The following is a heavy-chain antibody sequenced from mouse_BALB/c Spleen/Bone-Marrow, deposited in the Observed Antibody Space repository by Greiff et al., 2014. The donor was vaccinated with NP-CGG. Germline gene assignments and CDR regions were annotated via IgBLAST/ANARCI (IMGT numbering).Heavy chain of an antibody. V-gene: IGHV1-54*01. CDR3: ARAITDAMNH. Sequence: QVQLQQPGAELVRPGTSGKAYCKGSGYAFTNYLIVWVKQRPGQGLEWIGVINSGSGGTKYNEKFKGKATLTADKSSSTAYMQLSSLTSDDSAVYFCARAITDAMNHWRQGSSVIVAS. CDR1: GYAFTNYL. CDR2: INSGSGGT. D-gene: IGHD2-4*01. J-gene: IGHJ4*01.